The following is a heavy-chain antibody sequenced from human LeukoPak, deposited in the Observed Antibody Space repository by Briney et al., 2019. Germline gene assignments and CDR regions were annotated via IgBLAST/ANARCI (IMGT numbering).Heavy chain of an antibody. Sequence: PGGSLRLSCAASRFTFSSYAMSWVRQAPGKGLEWVSAISGSGGSTYYADPVKGRFTISRDNSKNTLYLQMNSLRAEDTAVYYCAKGYVVVTLIYFDYWGRRTLVTVSS. CDR3: AKGYVVVTLIYFDY. CDR2: ISGSGGST. J-gene: IGHJ4*02. D-gene: IGHD3-22*01. CDR1: RFTFSSYA. V-gene: IGHV3-23*01.